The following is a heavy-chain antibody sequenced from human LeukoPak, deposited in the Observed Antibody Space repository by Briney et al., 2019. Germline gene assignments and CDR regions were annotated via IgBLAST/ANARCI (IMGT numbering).Heavy chain of an antibody. Sequence: PSETLSLTCAVYGGSFSGYYWSWIRQPPGKGLEWIGEINHSGSTNYNPSLKSRVTISVDTSKNQFSLKLSSVTAADTAVYYCARLHYYDSSGPPMDVWGQGTTVTVSS. CDR3: ARLHYYDSSGPPMDV. CDR1: GGSFSGYY. D-gene: IGHD3-22*01. CDR2: INHSGST. J-gene: IGHJ6*02. V-gene: IGHV4-34*01.